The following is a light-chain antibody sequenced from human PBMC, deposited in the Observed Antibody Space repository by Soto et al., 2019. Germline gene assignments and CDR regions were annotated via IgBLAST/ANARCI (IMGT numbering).Light chain of an antibody. CDR2: GNS. V-gene: IGLV1-40*01. J-gene: IGLJ1*01. CDR3: QSYDSSLSAV. Sequence: QSVLTQPPSVSGAPGQRVTIYCTGSSSNIGAGYDVHWYQQLPGTAPKLLIYGNSNRPSGVPDRFSGYKSGTSASLAITGLQAEDEADYYCQSYDSSLSAVFGTGTQLTVL. CDR1: SSNIGAGYD.